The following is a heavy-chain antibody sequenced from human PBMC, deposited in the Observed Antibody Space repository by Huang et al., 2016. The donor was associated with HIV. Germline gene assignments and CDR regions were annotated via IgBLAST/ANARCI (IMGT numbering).Heavy chain of an antibody. V-gene: IGHV1-69*13. CDR2: SIPIFGTP. J-gene: IGHJ4*02. CDR1: GGTFNNA. CDR3: ARGAPDLDSHLDH. Sequence: QVQLVQSGAEVKKPGSSVKVSCKVSGGTFNNAISWVRQAPGQGLEGMGGSIPIFGTPNYARKFQGRVTITADESTSIAYRELSSLRSEDTAVYYCARGAPDLDSHLDHWGQGTLVTVSS. D-gene: IGHD3-3*01.